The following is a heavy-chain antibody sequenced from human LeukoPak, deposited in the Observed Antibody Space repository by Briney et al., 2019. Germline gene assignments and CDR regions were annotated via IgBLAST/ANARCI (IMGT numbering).Heavy chain of an antibody. CDR2: CYYNWNT. CDR3: ARLGLAGSAGRTYYFDY. V-gene: IGHV4-59*08. J-gene: IGHJ4*02. CDR1: SDSISHYY. Sequence: PSHTLSLTCTFCSDSISHYYWSWIRQPPRKGREGSGYCYYNWNTNYSPYLKSRSPISVDTSKNQFSLKLSSVTAADTAVYYCARLGLAGSAGRTYYFDYWGQGARVTVFS. D-gene: IGHD1-26*01.